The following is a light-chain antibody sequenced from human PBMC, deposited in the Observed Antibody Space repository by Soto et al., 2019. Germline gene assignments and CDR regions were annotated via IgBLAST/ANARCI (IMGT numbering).Light chain of an antibody. CDR1: HSVDSTH. Sequence: EIVLTQSPGTLSLSPGERATLSCRTSHSVDSTHLAWYQQKPGQAPRLLIYGASGRATGIPDRFGGSGSGTDFTPTISRLEPEDFAVYYCQHYGDSRTFGQGTKVEVK. CDR2: GAS. J-gene: IGKJ1*01. V-gene: IGKV3-20*01. CDR3: QHYGDSRT.